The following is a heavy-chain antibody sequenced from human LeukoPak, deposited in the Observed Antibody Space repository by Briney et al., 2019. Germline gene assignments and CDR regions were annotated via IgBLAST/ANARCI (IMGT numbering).Heavy chain of an antibody. CDR2: IYYSGST. V-gene: IGHV4-59*01. D-gene: IGHD3-10*01. CDR3: AREAAVVRGVDTWFDP. Sequence: SETLSLTCTVSGGSISSYYWSWIRQPPGKGLEWIGYIYYSGSTNYNPSLKSRVTMSVDTSKNQFSLKLSSVTAADTAVYYCAREAAVVRGVDTWFDPWGQGTLVTVSS. J-gene: IGHJ5*02. CDR1: GGSISSYY.